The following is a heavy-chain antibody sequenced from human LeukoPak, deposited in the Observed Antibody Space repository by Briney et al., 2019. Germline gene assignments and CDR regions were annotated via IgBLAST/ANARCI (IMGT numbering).Heavy chain of an antibody. Sequence: SETLSLTCAVYGGSFSGYYWSWIRQPPGKGLEWIGEINHSGSTNYNPSLKSRVTISVDTSKNQFSLKLSSVTAADTAVYYCARSQGRGYYFYWGQGTLVTVSS. CDR3: ARSQGRGYYFY. CDR2: INHSGST. CDR1: GGSFSGYY. J-gene: IGHJ4*02. V-gene: IGHV4-34*01. D-gene: IGHD3-3*01.